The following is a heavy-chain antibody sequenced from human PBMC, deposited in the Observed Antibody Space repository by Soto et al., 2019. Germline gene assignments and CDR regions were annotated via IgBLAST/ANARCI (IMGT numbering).Heavy chain of an antibody. V-gene: IGHV3-30*18. J-gene: IGHJ6*02. Sequence: GGSLRLSCAASGFTFSTYGMHWVRQAPGKGLEWVAFISYDGSNKYYADSVKGRFTISRDNSKNALYLQMNSLRAEDTAVFYCAKEGVITIFEVPRYYYYVLDVWGQGTTVTVSS. CDR1: GFTFSTYG. CDR3: AKEGVITIFEVPRYYYYVLDV. D-gene: IGHD3-3*01. CDR2: ISYDGSNK.